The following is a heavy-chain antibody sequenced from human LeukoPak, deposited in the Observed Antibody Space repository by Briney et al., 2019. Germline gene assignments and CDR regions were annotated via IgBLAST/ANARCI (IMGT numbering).Heavy chain of an antibody. D-gene: IGHD2-2*01. CDR1: GGSISSSNW. CDR3: ARIMGRGYCSSTSCRGDWFDP. V-gene: IGHV4-4*02. J-gene: IGHJ5*02. Sequence: PSGTLSLTCAVSGGSISSSNWWCWVRQPPGKGLEWIGEIYHSGSTNYNPSLKSRVTISVDKSKNQFSLKLSSVTAADTAVYYCARIMGRGYCSSTSCRGDWFDPWGQGTLVTVSS. CDR2: IYHSGST.